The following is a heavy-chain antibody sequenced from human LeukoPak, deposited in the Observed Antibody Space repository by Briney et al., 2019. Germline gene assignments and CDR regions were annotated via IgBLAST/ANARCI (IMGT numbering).Heavy chain of an antibody. Sequence: GGSLRLSCAASGFTFSSYVMHWVRQAPGKGLEWVAVISYDGSNKYYADSVKGRFTISRDNSKNTLYLQMNSLRAEDTAVYYCARPLEYSSSSGLGYYYYMDVWGKGTTVTVSS. CDR2: ISYDGSNK. CDR1: GFTFSSYV. J-gene: IGHJ6*03. CDR3: ARPLEYSSSSGLGYYYYMDV. V-gene: IGHV3-30*04. D-gene: IGHD6-6*01.